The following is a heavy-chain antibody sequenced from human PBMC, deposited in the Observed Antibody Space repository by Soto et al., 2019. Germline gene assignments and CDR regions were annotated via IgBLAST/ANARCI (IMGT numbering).Heavy chain of an antibody. V-gene: IGHV5-51*01. CDR3: ARRVAARGELRDAFDI. Sequence: GESMKISCKGAGYSFTSYGIGWVRQMPGKGLEWMGIIYPGDSDTRYSPSFQGQVTISADKSISTAYLQWSSLKASDTAMYYCARRVAARGELRDAFDIWGQGTTVTVSS. J-gene: IGHJ3*02. CDR2: IYPGDSDT. CDR1: GYSFTSYG. D-gene: IGHD6-6*01.